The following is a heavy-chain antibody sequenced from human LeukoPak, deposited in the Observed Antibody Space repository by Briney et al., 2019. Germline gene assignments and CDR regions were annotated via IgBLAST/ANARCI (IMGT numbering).Heavy chain of an antibody. Sequence: GGSLRLFCAASGFTFSSYSMNWVRQATGKGLEWVSPISNNNCYIYYADSVKGLFTIPRDNATNSLYLKMTSLRAEDTAVYYCARERGYSYGLSYYYYGMDVWGQGTTVTVSS. D-gene: IGHD5-18*01. CDR2: ISNNNCYI. V-gene: IGHV3-21*01. CDR3: ARERGYSYGLSYYYYGMDV. CDR1: GFTFSSYS. J-gene: IGHJ6*02.